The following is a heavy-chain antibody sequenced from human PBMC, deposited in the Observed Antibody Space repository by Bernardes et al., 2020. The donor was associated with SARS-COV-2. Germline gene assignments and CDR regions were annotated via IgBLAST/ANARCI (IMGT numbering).Heavy chain of an antibody. CDR1: GFSFSNYA. CDR3: ANSLDGAFYSIDA. CDR2: VSYDGSNK. Sequence: GGSLRLSCAASGFSFSNYAIHWVRQAPGKGLEWVAVVSYDGSNKYYADSVKGRFTISRDNSRNTLYLQMNSLRAEDTAMYYCANSLDGAFYSIDAWGQGTLVTVSS. V-gene: IGHV3-30*18. D-gene: IGHD1-26*01. J-gene: IGHJ5*02.